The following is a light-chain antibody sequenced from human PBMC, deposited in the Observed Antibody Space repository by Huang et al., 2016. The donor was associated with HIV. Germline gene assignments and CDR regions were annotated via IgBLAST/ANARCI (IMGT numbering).Light chain of an antibody. CDR2: GAS. V-gene: IGKV3-15*01. Sequence: ERVMTQSPVTLSVSPGERATFSCRASQSISSQLAWYQQKPGQAPRLLCYGASTRATGIPARFSGSGSGTEFTLTISSLQSEDFAVYYCQQYNNWPFTFGPGTRVDIK. CDR1: QSISSQ. J-gene: IGKJ3*01. CDR3: QQYNNWPFT.